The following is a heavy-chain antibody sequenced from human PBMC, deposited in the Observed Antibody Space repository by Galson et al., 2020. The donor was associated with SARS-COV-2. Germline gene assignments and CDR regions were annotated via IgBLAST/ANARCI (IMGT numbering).Heavy chain of an antibody. D-gene: IGHD2-8*01. CDR1: GDSIGDTYYY. V-gene: IGHV4-39*01. CDR3: VRHGCTNGVCQFDY. J-gene: IGHJ4*02. CDR2: IYSNGGT. Sequence: SETLSLTCSVSGDSIGDTYYYWGWIRQAPGKGLQWIGSIYSNGGTYYNPSLESRVTMSLDTSQNLYSLTLRSVAAADTAIYYCVRHGCTNGVCQFDYWGRGTLLTVSS.